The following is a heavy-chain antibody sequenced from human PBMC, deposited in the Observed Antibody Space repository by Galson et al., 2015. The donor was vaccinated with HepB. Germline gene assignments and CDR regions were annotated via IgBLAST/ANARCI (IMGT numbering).Heavy chain of an antibody. Sequence: SLRLSCATSGFTFSSAPMSWDRQAPGKGLEWVSSISDSGAHTYYADSVKGRFTISRDNSGNSLYLQMNSLRPEDTALYYCARDLVLWSGYFVDWGQGTLVTASS. CDR3: ARDLVLWSGYFVD. D-gene: IGHD3-3*01. V-gene: IGHV3-23*01. CDR2: ISDSGAHT. J-gene: IGHJ4*02. CDR1: GFTFSSAP.